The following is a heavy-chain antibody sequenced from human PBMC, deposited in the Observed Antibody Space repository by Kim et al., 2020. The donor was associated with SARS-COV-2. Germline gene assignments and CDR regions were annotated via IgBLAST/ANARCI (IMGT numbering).Heavy chain of an antibody. CDR3: AKEEEYLGPFDF. J-gene: IGHJ4*02. V-gene: IGHV3-30*18. CDR1: GFSFSSFA. Sequence: GGSLRLSCAASGFSFSSFAIHWVRQAPGKGLEWVSVISSNGGVKHYAESVKGRFTISRDNSKNTLYLEMNSLRPEDTAEYFCAKEEEYLGPFDFWGQGTLVTVSS. CDR2: ISSNGGVK. D-gene: IGHD7-27*01.